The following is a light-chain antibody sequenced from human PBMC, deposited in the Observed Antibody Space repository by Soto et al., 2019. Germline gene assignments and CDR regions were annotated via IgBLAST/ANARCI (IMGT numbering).Light chain of an antibody. CDR1: QNINNY. V-gene: IGKV1-33*01. CDR3: QQYENLPT. J-gene: IGKJ5*01. CDR2: DAS. Sequence: DIQMTQSPSSLSASVGYIGTITGQSSQNINNYLNWYQQKPGRAPKLLIYDASNLEAGVPSRFRGSGSGTDFTFTISRLQPEDIATYYCQQYENLPTFGQGTRLEIK.